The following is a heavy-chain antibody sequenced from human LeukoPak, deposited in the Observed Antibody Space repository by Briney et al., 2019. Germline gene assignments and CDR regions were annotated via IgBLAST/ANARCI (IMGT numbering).Heavy chain of an antibody. Sequence: PGGSLRLSCAASGFTFSSYAMSWVRQAPGRGLEWVSTISGSGDSTYSADSVKGRFTISRDNSKNTLYLQMNSLRAEDTAVYYRAKVPGSGWYSALGYWGQGTLVTVSS. D-gene: IGHD6-19*01. CDR3: AKVPGSGWYSALGY. CDR1: GFTFSSYA. CDR2: ISGSGDST. J-gene: IGHJ4*02. V-gene: IGHV3-23*01.